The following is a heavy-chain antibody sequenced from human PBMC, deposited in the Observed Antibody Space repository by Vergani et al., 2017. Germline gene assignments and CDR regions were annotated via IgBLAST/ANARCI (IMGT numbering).Heavy chain of an antibody. V-gene: IGHV3-30*03. CDR1: GFTSCYYG. CDR2: ISYDGTQK. J-gene: IGHJ1*01. Sequence: QVHLVESGGGVVQPGRSLRLPCVVSGFTSCYYGMHWVRQAPGKGLEWVAVISYDGTQKYYADSVKGRFTISRDNSKSTLYLQMNSLRTEDTAVYYCATKSCGTPGCQIGYFREWGQGTLVTVSS. CDR3: ATKSCGTPGCQIGYFRE. D-gene: IGHD1-1*01.